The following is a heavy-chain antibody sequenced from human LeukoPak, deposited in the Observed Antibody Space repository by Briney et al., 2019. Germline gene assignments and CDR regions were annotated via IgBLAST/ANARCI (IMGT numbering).Heavy chain of an antibody. V-gene: IGHV3-30*18. D-gene: IGHD3-10*02. J-gene: IGHJ6*04. CDR2: IANDGRNK. CDR1: GFTFSTYG. CDR3: AELGITMIGGV. Sequence: GGSLRLSCAASGFTFSTYGMHWVRQAPGKGLEWVAVIANDGRNKYYSDSVKGRFTISRDNAKNSLYLQMNSLRAEDTAVYYCAELGITMIGGVWGKGTTVTISS.